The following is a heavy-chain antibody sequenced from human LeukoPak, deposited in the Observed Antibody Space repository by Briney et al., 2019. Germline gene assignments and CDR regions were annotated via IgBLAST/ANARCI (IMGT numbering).Heavy chain of an antibody. V-gene: IGHV4-39*07. J-gene: IGHJ4*02. CDR3: ARDRGTWNDNGFDY. CDR2: IYYSGST. Sequence: SETLSLTCTVSGGSISSSSYYWGWIRQPPGTGLEWIGNIYYSGSTYYNPSLKSRVTISVDTSKNQFSLKLSSVTAADTAVYYCARDRGTWNDNGFDYWGQGTLVTVSS. D-gene: IGHD1-1*01. CDR1: GGSISSSSYY.